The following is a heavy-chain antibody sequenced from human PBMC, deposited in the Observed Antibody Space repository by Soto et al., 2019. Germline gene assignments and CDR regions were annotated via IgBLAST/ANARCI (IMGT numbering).Heavy chain of an antibody. D-gene: IGHD1-1*01. V-gene: IGHV3-23*01. CDR3: AKDISTSGSVTSRVSFDY. Sequence: EVQLLESGGGLVQPGGSLRLSCAASGFTFSSYAMSWVRQAPGKGLEWVSAISGSGGTTYYADSVKGRFTISRDNCKNTLYLQMNSLRAEDTAVYYCAKDISTSGSVTSRVSFDYWGQGTLVTVSS. CDR1: GFTFSSYA. J-gene: IGHJ4*02. CDR2: ISGSGGTT.